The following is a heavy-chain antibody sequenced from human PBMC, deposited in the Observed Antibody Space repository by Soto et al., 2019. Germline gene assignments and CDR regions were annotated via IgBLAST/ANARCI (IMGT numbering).Heavy chain of an antibody. CDR1: GGPIRSYC. CDR2: IYDSGNT. Sequence: SETLSLTCTVSGGPIRSYCWSWIRQPPGKGLEWIGYIYDSGNTDYNPSLKSRVNISVDTSKNQFSLKLSSVTTADTAVYYCERGGGKYYYASSGHSNHAMDVSGQGTTVTVSS. J-gene: IGHJ6*02. CDR3: ERGGGKYYYASSGHSNHAMDV. D-gene: IGHD3-22*01. V-gene: IGHV4-59*01.